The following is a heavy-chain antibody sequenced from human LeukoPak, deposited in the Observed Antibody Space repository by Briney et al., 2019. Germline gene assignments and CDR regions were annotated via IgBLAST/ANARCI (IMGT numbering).Heavy chain of an antibody. CDR1: GFTFRSYA. D-gene: IGHD3-3*01. CDR2: ISGSGGST. CDR3: AKREEYDGFQY. J-gene: IGHJ1*01. V-gene: IGHV3-23*01. Sequence: GASLRLSCAASGFTFRSYAMSWVRQAPGKGLEWVSAISGSGGSTYYADSAKGRFTISRDNSKNTLYLQMNSLRAEDTAVYYCAKREEYDGFQYWGQGTLVTVSS.